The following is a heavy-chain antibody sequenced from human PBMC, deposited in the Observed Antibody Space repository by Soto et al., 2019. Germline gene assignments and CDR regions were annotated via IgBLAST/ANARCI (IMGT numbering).Heavy chain of an antibody. Sequence: GGSLSLSCAASGFTFSSYAMSWVRQAPGKGLEWVSAISGSGGSTYYADSVKGRFTISRDNSKNTLYLQMNSLRAEDTAVYYCAPYYYGSGSYYNPSIDYYGMDVWGQGTTVTVSS. CDR2: ISGSGGST. CDR3: APYYYGSGSYYNPSIDYYGMDV. CDR1: GFTFSSYA. D-gene: IGHD3-10*01. J-gene: IGHJ6*02. V-gene: IGHV3-23*01.